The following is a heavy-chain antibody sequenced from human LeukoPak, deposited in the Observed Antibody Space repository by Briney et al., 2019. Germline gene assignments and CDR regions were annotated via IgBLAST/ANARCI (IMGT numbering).Heavy chain of an antibody. J-gene: IGHJ4*02. CDR2: SYFTGDT. D-gene: IGHD3-10*01. V-gene: IGHV4-4*07. Sequence: SDTLSLTCSVPGGSVNNYYWSWIRQAPGKGLEWIGRSYFTGDTNYNPSLQSRVTISIDTSKDQFSLKLNSVTAADTAVYYCARDTGLRLNWLWGQGTLVTVSS. CDR1: GGSVNNYY. CDR3: ARDTGLRLNWL.